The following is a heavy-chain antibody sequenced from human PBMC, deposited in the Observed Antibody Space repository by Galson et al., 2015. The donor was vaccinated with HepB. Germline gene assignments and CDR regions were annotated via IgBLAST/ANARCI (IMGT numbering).Heavy chain of an antibody. J-gene: IGHJ4*02. CDR2: IYPADSDT. CDR3: ARRGYSYGQYYFDS. CDR1: GYIFNIYW. Sequence: QSGAEVKKPGESLKISCEGSGYIFNIYWIAWVRQMPGKGLEWMGVIYPADSDTTYSPAFQGQGIISVDRSTNTAYLQWSGLKTSDTAVYYCARRGYSYGQYYFDSWGQGTLVAVSS. V-gene: IGHV5-51*03. D-gene: IGHD5-18*01.